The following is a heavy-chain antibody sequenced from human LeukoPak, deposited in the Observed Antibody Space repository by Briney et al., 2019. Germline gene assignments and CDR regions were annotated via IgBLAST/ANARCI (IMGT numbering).Heavy chain of an antibody. CDR2: ISYDGSDE. J-gene: IGHJ4*02. CDR3: ARDRRAGIAAAGYFDS. Sequence: GGSLRLSCAASGFTFSSYAMHWVRQAPGKGLEWVAVISYDGSDEYYGDSVKGRFTISRDNSKTTVYLQMNSLRFDDTAVYYCARDRRAGIAAAGYFDSWGQGTLVTVSS. D-gene: IGHD6-13*01. V-gene: IGHV3-30*04. CDR1: GFTFSSYA.